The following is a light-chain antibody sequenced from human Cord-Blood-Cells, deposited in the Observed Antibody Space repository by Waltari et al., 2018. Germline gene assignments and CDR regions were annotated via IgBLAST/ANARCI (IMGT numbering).Light chain of an antibody. Sequence: DIQMTQSPPSLSASVGERVTITCRASQSIRSYLNWYQQKPGKAPKLLIYAASSLQSGVPSRFSGSGSGTDFTLTISSLQPEDFATYYCQQSYSTPYTFGQGTKLEIK. CDR2: AAS. CDR3: QQSYSTPYT. J-gene: IGKJ2*01. V-gene: IGKV1-39*01. CDR1: QSIRSY.